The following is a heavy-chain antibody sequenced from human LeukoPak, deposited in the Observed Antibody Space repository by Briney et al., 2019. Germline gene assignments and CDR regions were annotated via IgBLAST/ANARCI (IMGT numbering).Heavy chain of an antibody. CDR2: ISSSGSTI. CDR1: GFTFSSYE. D-gene: IGHD3-10*01. CDR3: ARARFGELLRAYFDL. Sequence: GGSLRLSCAASGFTFSSYEMNWVRQAPGKGLEWVSYISSSGSTIYYADSVKGRFTISRDNAKNSLYLQMNSLRAEDTAVYYCARARFGELLRAYFDLWGRGTLVTVSP. V-gene: IGHV3-48*03. J-gene: IGHJ2*01.